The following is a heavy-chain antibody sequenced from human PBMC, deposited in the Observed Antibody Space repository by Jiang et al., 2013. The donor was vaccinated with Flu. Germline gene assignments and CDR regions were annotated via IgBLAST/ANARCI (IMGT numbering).Heavy chain of an antibody. J-gene: IGHJ3*02. D-gene: IGHD1-26*01. CDR1: DGSISSHY. CDR3: ARLLATCAFDI. Sequence: GSGLVKPSETLSLTCTVSDGSISSHYWSWIRQPPGKGLEWIGCLYSSGSTNYNPSLKSRVTISVDTSTNQFSLKLTSVTAADTAVYYCARLLATCAFDIWGQGTMVTVSS. V-gene: IGHV4-59*08. CDR2: LYSSGST.